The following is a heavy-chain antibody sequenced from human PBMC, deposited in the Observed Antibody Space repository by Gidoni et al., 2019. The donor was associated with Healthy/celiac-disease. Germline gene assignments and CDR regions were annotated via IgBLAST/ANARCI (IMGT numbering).Heavy chain of an antibody. J-gene: IGHJ5*02. CDR1: GGPISSSSYY. Sequence: QLQLQESGPGLVKPSETLSLTCTVSGGPISSSSYYWGWIRQPPGKGLEWIGSIYYSGSTYYNPSLKSRVTISVDTSKNQFSLKLSSVTAADTAVYYCARRFLSGKPEGIAAAGTHRPWFDPWGQGTLVTVSS. CDR2: IYYSGST. D-gene: IGHD6-13*01. CDR3: ARRFLSGKPEGIAAAGTHRPWFDP. V-gene: IGHV4-39*01.